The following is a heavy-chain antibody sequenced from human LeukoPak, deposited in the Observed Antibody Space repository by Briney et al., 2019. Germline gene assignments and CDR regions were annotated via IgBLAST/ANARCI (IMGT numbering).Heavy chain of an antibody. CDR1: GGSFSGYY. CDR2: INHSGST. CDR3: ARSGGYDILTGYHY. V-gene: IGHV4-34*01. Sequence: SETLSLTCAVYGGSFSGYYWSWIRQPPGKGLEWIGEINHSGSTNYNPSLKSRVTISVDTSKNQFPLKLSSVTAADTAVYYCARSGGYDILTGYHYWGQGTLVTVSS. J-gene: IGHJ4*02. D-gene: IGHD3-9*01.